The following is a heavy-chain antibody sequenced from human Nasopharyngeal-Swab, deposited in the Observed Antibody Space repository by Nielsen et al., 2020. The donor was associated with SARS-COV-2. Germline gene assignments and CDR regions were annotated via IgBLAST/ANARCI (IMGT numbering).Heavy chain of an antibody. V-gene: IGHV3-30-3*01. D-gene: IGHD3-16*02. CDR3: ARDPMITFGGVIVADYYYYGMDV. CDR2: ISYDGSNK. Sequence: LSLTCAASGFTFSSYAMHWVRQAPGRGLEWVAVISYDGSNKYYADSVKGRFTISRDNSKNTLYLQMNSLRGEDTAVYYCARDPMITFGGVIVADYYYYGMDVWGQGTTVTVSS. J-gene: IGHJ6*02. CDR1: GFTFSSYA.